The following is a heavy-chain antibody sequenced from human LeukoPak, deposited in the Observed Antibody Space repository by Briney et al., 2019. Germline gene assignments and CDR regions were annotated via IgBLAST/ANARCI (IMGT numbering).Heavy chain of an antibody. CDR1: GFTFTSYA. CDR3: AKGGFAFWSGYPTHFDY. D-gene: IGHD3-3*01. V-gene: IGHV3-23*01. Sequence: TGGSLRLSCAASGFTFTSYAMSWVRQAPGKGLEWVSAIRGSGGSTYYADSVKGRFTISRDSSKSTLYLQMSSLRAEDTAVYYCAKGGFAFWSGYPTHFDYWGQGTLVAVSS. J-gene: IGHJ4*02. CDR2: IRGSGGST.